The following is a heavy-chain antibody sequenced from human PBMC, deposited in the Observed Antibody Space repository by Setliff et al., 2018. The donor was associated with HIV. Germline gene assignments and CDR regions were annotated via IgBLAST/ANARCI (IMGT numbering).Heavy chain of an antibody. J-gene: IGHJ6*03. CDR1: GGSISSGNYY. D-gene: IGHD5-18*01. Sequence: PSETLSLTCTVSGGSISSGNYYWNWFRQSAEKGLEWIGHIYTSGSTNYNPSLKSRVSISIDTSKNQFSLKLNSVTAADTAVYYCARVLSTSMTDYSYFYMDVWGRGTTVTVSS. V-gene: IGHV4-61*09. CDR3: ARVLSTSMTDYSYFYMDV. CDR2: IYTSGST.